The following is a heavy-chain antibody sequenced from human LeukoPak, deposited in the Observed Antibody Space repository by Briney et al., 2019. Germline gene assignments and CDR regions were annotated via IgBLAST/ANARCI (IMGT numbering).Heavy chain of an antibody. D-gene: IGHD3-22*01. CDR1: GYTFTSYY. CDR2: INPSGGST. CDR3: AREEASSSGPHYALDY. J-gene: IGHJ4*02. V-gene: IGHV1-46*01. Sequence: GASVKVSCKASGYTFTSYYMHWVRQAPGQGLEWMGIINPSGGSTSYAQKFQGRVTMARDTSTSTVYMELSSLRSEDTAVYYCAREEASSSGPHYALDYWGQGTLVTVSS.